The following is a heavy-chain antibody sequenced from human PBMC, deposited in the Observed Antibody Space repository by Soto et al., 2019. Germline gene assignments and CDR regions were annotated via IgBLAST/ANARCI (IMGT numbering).Heavy chain of an antibody. CDR1: GFTFSSYG. Sequence: QVQLVESGGGVVQPGRSLRLSCAASGFTFSSYGMHWVRQAPGKGLEWVAVRSYDGSNKYYADSVKGRFTISRDNSKNTLYLQMNSLRAEDTAVYYCAKDRRVVAVAAPFDYWGQGTLVTVSS. V-gene: IGHV3-30*18. CDR3: AKDRRVVAVAAPFDY. CDR2: RSYDGSNK. D-gene: IGHD6-19*01. J-gene: IGHJ4*02.